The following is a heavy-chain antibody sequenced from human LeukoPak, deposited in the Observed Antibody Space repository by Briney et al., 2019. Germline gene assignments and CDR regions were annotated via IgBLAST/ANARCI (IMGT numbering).Heavy chain of an antibody. Sequence: PWGTLRLSCAASGFTFSNAWLSWVRRAPGPGLEWVGRIKSKNEGETTDYAAPVKGRFTISRDDSKNTLYLQMNRLKTEDTAVYYCTTADGRDGYNVDAFDIWGQGSMVTVSS. J-gene: IGHJ3*02. CDR3: TTADGRDGYNVDAFDI. CDR1: GFTFSNAW. D-gene: IGHD5-24*01. V-gene: IGHV3-15*01. CDR2: IKSKNEGETT.